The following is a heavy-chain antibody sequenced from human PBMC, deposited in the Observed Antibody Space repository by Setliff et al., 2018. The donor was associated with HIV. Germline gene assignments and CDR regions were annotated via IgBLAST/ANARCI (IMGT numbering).Heavy chain of an antibody. V-gene: IGHV4-61*01. CDR2: ILDTGSP. J-gene: IGHJ5*02. Sequence: ETLSLTCTVSGGSLSSSSYYWGWIRQPPGKGLEWIAFILDTGSPNYSPSFKSRVTISVDTSMNQFSLKLTSVTAADTAIYYCARGGASSHWLGPWGKGILVTVSS. D-gene: IGHD3-10*01. CDR1: GGSLSSSSYY. CDR3: ARGGASSHWLGP.